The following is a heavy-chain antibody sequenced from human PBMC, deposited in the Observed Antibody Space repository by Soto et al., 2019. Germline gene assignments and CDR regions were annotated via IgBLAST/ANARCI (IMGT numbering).Heavy chain of an antibody. V-gene: IGHV3-53*01. Sequence: EVQLVESGGGLIQPGGSLRLSCAASGFTVSNNYMRWVRQAPGKGLEWVSLIYSGGNTHYADSVKGRFTISRDDSKNTLYLQMNILRVEDTAVYYCAREPPGIAASGAGGWGQGTLVTVSS. CDR1: GFTVSNNY. CDR3: AREPPGIAASGAGG. D-gene: IGHD6-13*01. J-gene: IGHJ4*02. CDR2: IYSGGNT.